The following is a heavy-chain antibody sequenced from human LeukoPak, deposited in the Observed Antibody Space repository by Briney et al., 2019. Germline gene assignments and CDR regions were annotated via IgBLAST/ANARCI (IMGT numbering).Heavy chain of an antibody. CDR2: TYYRSKWYN. Sequence: SQTLSLTCAISGDSVSSNSAAWNWIRQSPSRGLEWLGRTYYRSKWYNDYAVSVKSRIAIDPDTSKNQFSLQLNSVTPEDTAVYYCARGVRGPHYYYYYMDVWGKGTTVTVSS. V-gene: IGHV6-1*01. J-gene: IGHJ6*03. CDR1: GDSVSSNSAA. D-gene: IGHD3-10*01. CDR3: ARGVRGPHYYYYYMDV.